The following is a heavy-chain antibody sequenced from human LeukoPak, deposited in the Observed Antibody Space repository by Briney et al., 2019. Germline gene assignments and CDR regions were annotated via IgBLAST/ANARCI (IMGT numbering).Heavy chain of an antibody. Sequence: GGSLRLSCAASGFTFSDYYMSWIRQAPGKGLEWVSYISSSSYTNYADSVKGRFTISRDNAKNSLYLQMNSLRAEDTAVYYCARESCGGGCYSLDYWGQGTLVTVSS. V-gene: IGHV3-11*05. D-gene: IGHD2-15*01. CDR3: ARESCGGGCYSLDY. J-gene: IGHJ4*02. CDR1: GFTFSDYY. CDR2: ISSSSYT.